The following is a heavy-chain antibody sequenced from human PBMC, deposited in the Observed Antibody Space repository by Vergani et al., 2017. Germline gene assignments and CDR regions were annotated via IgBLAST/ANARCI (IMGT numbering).Heavy chain of an antibody. CDR3: AKETQDDTVEAPAAIQGTFDN. V-gene: IGHV3-48*01. J-gene: IGHJ4*02. Sequence: EVQLVESGGGLVQPGGSLRLSCAASGFTFSSYSMNWVRQAPGKGLEWVSYISSSSSTIYYADSVKGRFTISRDNAKNSLYLQMNSLRAEDTAVYYCAKETQDDTVEAPAAIQGTFDNWGQGTLVTVSS. D-gene: IGHD2-2*02. CDR1: GFTFSSYS. CDR2: ISSSSSTI.